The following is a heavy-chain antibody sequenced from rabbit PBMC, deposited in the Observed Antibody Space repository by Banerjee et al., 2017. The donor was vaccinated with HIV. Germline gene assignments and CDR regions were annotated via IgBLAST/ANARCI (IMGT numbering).Heavy chain of an antibody. D-gene: IGHD2-1*01. V-gene: IGHV1S40*01. CDR1: GFDFSSSYS. Sequence: QSLEESGGGLVKPGASLTLTCTASGFDFSSSYSMCWVRQAPGKGLEWIACIYTDSSGSTYYASWENGRFTISSHNAQNTLYLQLNSLTAADTATYFCVRGYDDYGDGVNLWGPG. CDR3: VRGYDDYGDGVNL. J-gene: IGHJ4*01. CDR2: IYTDSSGST.